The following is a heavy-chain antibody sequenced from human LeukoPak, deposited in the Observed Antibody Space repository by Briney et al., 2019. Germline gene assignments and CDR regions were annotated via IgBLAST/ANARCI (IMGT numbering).Heavy chain of an antibody. CDR3: ARHGALGCGDSPHFDL. J-gene: IGHJ2*01. CDR2: IYYSVST. CDR1: VGSISSYY. Sequence: PSETLSLTCTVSVGSISSYYWSWIRQPPGKGLEWMGYIYYSVSTNYTPSLKSRVTISVDTSKNQFSLKLSSVTAADTAVYYCARHGALGCGDSPHFDLWGRGTLVTVSS. D-gene: IGHD4-17*01. V-gene: IGHV4-59*08.